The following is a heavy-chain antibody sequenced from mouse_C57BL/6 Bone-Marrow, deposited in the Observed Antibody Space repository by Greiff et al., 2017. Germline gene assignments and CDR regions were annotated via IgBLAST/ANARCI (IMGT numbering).Heavy chain of an antibody. D-gene: IGHD1-1*01. V-gene: IGHV1-81*01. J-gene: IGHJ2*01. CDR3: ARSYYY. CDR2: IYPRSGNT. Sequence: QVTLKVSGAELARPGASVKLSCKASGYTFTSYGISWVKQRTGQGLEWIGEIYPRSGNTYYNEKFKGKATLTADKSSSTAYMELRSLTSEDSAVYFCARSYYYWGQGTTLTVSS. CDR1: GYTFTSYG.